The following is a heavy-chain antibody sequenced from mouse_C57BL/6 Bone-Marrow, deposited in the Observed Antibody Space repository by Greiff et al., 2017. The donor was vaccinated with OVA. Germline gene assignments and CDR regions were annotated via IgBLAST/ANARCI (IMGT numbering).Heavy chain of an antibody. CDR3: ARHPFDY. CDR2: ISSGSSTI. V-gene: IGHV5-17*01. J-gene: IGHJ2*01. CDR1: GFTFSDYG. Sequence: EVLLVESGGGLVKPGGSLKLSCAASGFTFSDYGMHWVRQAPEKGLEWVAYISSGSSTIYYAGTVKGRFTIARDNAKNTLFLQMTSLRSEDTAMYYCARHPFDYWGQGTTLTVSS.